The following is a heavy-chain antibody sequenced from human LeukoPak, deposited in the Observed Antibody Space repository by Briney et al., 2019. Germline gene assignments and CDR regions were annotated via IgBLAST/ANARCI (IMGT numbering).Heavy chain of an antibody. J-gene: IGHJ4*02. CDR2: IYSGGST. CDR1: GFTVSSNY. CDR3: ARDSVSSYGYLSDY. V-gene: IGHV3-66*02. Sequence: PGGSLRLSCAASGFTVSSNYMSWVRQAPGKGLEWVSVIYSGGSTYYADSVKGRFTISRDNSKNTLYLQMNSLRAEDTAVYYCARDSVSSYGYLSDYWGQGTLVTVSS. D-gene: IGHD5-18*01.